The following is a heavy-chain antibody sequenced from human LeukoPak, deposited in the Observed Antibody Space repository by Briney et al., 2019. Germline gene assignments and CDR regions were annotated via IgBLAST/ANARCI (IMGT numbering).Heavy chain of an antibody. CDR1: GFTFSMFS. D-gene: IGHD3/OR15-3a*01. V-gene: IGHV3-21*06. CDR2: ISSGGGHP. J-gene: IGHJ4*02. CDR3: ATVGSGARVLDSFDY. Sequence: GGSLRLSCAASGFTFSMFSMNWVRQAPGKGLECVSIISSGGGHPYYGHSVKGRFTISRDNAKNLLNLQMNSLRVEDRAVYYCATVGSGARVLDSFDYWGQGTLVTVYS.